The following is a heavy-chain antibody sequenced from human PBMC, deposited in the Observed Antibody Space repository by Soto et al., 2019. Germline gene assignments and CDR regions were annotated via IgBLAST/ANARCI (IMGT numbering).Heavy chain of an antibody. V-gene: IGHV6-1*01. J-gene: IGHJ4*02. Sequence: SQTLSLTCAISGDSVSGNSAAWNWVRQSPSRGLEWLGRTYYRSKWYNGYAVSVKSRITVTPDTSKNQFSLHLNSVTPEDTAVYYCARSGYYYPLDFDHWGQGNLVTVSS. CDR3: ARSGYYYPLDFDH. CDR2: TYYRSKWYN. CDR1: GDSVSGNSAA. D-gene: IGHD3-22*01.